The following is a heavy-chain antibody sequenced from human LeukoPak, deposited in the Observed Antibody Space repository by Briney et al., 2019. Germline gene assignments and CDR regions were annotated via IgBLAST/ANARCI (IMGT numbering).Heavy chain of an antibody. D-gene: IGHD2-2*01. J-gene: IGHJ4*02. Sequence: ASVKVSCKASGYRFTSYDMHWVRQAPGQGLEWMGIFNPSGGSTSYAQRFQGRVAMTRDTSTTTVYMEVNSLTSEDTAVYFCARDGPTAAPFDYWGQGTLVTVSS. V-gene: IGHV1-46*01. CDR3: ARDGPTAAPFDY. CDR2: FNPSGGST. CDR1: GYRFTSYD.